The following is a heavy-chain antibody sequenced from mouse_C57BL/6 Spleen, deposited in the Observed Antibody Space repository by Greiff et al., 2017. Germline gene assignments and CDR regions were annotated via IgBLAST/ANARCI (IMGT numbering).Heavy chain of an antibody. D-gene: IGHD1-1*01. CDR1: GYTFTSYW. V-gene: IGHV1-52*01. Sequence: VQLQQPGAELVRPGSSVKLSCKASGYTFTSYWMHWVKQRPIQGLEWIGNIDPSDSETHYNQKFKDKATLTVDKSSSTAYMQLSSLTSEDSAVYYCARSITTVVATQGYYFDYWGQGTTLTVSS. CDR2: IDPSDSET. CDR3: ARSITTVVATQGYYFDY. J-gene: IGHJ2*01.